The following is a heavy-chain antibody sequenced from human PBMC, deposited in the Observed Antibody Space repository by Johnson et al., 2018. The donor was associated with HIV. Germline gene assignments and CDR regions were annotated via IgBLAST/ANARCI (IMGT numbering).Heavy chain of an antibody. Sequence: MQLVESGGGVVQPGRSLRLSCAASGFTFSSYDMHWVRQATGKGLEWVSAIGTAGDTYYPGSVKGRFTISRDNSKNTLYLQMNSLRAEDTAVYYCAREGALGAYDAFDIWGQGTMVTVSS. CDR2: IGTAGDT. CDR3: AREGALGAYDAFDI. CDR1: GFTFSSYD. D-gene: IGHD3-10*01. V-gene: IGHV3-13*01. J-gene: IGHJ3*02.